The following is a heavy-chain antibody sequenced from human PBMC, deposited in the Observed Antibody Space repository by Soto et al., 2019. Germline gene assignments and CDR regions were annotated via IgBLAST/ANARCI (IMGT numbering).Heavy chain of an antibody. J-gene: IGHJ6*02. D-gene: IGHD3-10*01. V-gene: IGHV4-4*02. CDR2: IYHSGST. CDR1: GGSISSSNW. Sequence: QVQLQESGPGLVKPSGTLSLTCAVSGGSISSSNWWSWVRQPPGKGLEWIGEIYHSGSTNYNPSPNSRVAISVDTSKSQFSLNLSSVTAADTAVYYCARRWVPRVLLLGEASPLSGMAVWGQGTTVTVSS. CDR3: ARRWVPRVLLLGEASPLSGMAV.